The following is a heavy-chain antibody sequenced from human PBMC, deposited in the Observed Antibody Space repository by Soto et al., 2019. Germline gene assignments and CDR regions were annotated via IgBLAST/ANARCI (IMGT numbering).Heavy chain of an antibody. CDR2: IYWDDDK. J-gene: IGHJ4*02. D-gene: IGHD3-3*01. CDR3: AHRRSGVSQWNYGDFDY. V-gene: IGHV2-5*02. Sequence: QITLKESGPTLVKPTQTLTLTCTFSGFSLSTSGVGVGWIRQPPGKALEGLVIIYWDDDKRYSPSLRSRLTISKDTTKNQVVLIMTKVDPEDTATYFCAHRRSGVSQWNYGDFDYWGQGILVTVSS. CDR1: GFSLSTSGVG.